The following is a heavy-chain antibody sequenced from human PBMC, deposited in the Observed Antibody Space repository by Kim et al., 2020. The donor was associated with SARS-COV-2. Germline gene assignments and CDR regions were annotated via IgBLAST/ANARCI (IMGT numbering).Heavy chain of an antibody. V-gene: IGHV1-3*01. J-gene: IGHJ3*02. Sequence: ASVKVSCKASGYTFTSYAMHWVRQAPGQRLEWMGWINAGNGNTKYSQKFQGRVTITRDTSAGTAYMELSSLRSEDTAVYYCARAFPHGVVIAKPKSTPYSNAFDIWGQGTMVTVSS. CDR1: GYTFTSYA. CDR2: INAGNGNT. CDR3: ARAFPHGVVIAKPKSTPYSNAFDI. D-gene: IGHD3-3*01.